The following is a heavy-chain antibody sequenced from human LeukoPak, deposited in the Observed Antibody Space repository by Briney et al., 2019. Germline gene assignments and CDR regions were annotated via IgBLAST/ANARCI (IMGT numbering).Heavy chain of an antibody. D-gene: IGHD3-10*02. J-gene: IGHJ6*04. CDR3: AELGITMIGGV. CDR2: ISYDGSNK. V-gene: IGHV3-30*18. CDR1: GFTFSSYG. Sequence: GRSLRLSCAASGFTFSSYGMHWVRQAPGKGLEWVAVISYDGSNKYYADSVKGLFTISRDNSKNTLYLQMNSLRAEDTAVYYCAELGITMIGGVWGKGTTVTISS.